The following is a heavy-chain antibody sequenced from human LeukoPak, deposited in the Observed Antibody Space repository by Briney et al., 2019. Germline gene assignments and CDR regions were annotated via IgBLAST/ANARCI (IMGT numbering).Heavy chain of an antibody. D-gene: IGHD3-10*01. CDR3: ARQMLTMVRGDPFDY. V-gene: IGHV3-30*04. J-gene: IGHJ4*02. Sequence: PGGSLRLSCAASGFTFSSYAMHWVRQAPGKGLEWVAVISYDGSNKYYADSVKGRFTISRDNSKNTLYLQMNSLRAEDTAVYYCARQMLTMVRGDPFDYWGQGTLVTVSS. CDR1: GFTFSSYA. CDR2: ISYDGSNK.